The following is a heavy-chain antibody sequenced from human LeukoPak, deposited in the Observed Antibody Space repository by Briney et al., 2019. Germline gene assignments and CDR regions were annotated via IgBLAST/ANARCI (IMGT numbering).Heavy chain of an antibody. D-gene: IGHD5/OR15-5a*01. V-gene: IGHV3-7*01. CDR2: TKKDGREI. CDR3: AAGAGCLIDW. Sequence: TGGYLRLSCAASGFTFSNSWMTWVRQAPGKGMEWVAFTKKDGREILYVDSVKGRFTICRDNAKNSLYPQRNSLRAEDTAVYYCAAGAGCLIDWWGQGTLVTVSS. CDR1: GFTFSNSW. J-gene: IGHJ4*02.